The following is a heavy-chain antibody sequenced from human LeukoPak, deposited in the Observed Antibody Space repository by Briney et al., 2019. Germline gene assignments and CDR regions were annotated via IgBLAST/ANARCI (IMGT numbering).Heavy chain of an antibody. J-gene: IGHJ4*02. V-gene: IGHV3-7*01. Sequence: GGSLRRSCADSGFTFSSYWMSWVRQAPGKGLEWVANIKQDGSEKYYVDSVKGRFNISRDNATTSLYLQMNSLRAEDTAVYYCARGTWLQFKDSRYYFDYWGQGTLVTVSS. CDR3: ARGTWLQFKDSRYYFDY. CDR2: IKQDGSEK. D-gene: IGHD5-24*01. CDR1: GFTFSSYW.